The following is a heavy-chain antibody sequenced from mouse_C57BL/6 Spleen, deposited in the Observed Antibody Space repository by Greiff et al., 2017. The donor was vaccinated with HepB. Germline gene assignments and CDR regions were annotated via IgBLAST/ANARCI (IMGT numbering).Heavy chain of an antibody. D-gene: IGHD1-3*01. CDR3: AREEGLKGFDY. CDR2: IHPNSGST. Sequence: QVQLQQPGAELVKPGASVKLSCKASGYTFTSYWMHWVKQRPGQGLEWIGMIHPNSGSTNYNEKFKSKATLTVDKSSSTAYMQLSSLTSEDSAVYYCAREEGLKGFDYWGQGTTLTVSS. V-gene: IGHV1-64*01. J-gene: IGHJ2*01. CDR1: GYTFTSYW.